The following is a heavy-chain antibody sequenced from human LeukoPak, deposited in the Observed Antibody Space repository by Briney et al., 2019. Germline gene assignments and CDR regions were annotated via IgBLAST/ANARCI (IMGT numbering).Heavy chain of an antibody. V-gene: IGHV4-59*01. CDR3: ARTVVSVVVVVAATDSWFDP. CDR2: IYYSGST. Sequence: PSETLSLTCTVFGGSISSYYWSWIRQPPGKGLEWIRYIYYSGSTNYNPSHKSRVTISVDTSKNQFSLKLSSVTATDTAVYYCARTVVSVVVVVAATDSWFDPWGQGTLVTVSS. D-gene: IGHD2-15*01. J-gene: IGHJ5*02. CDR1: GGSISSYY.